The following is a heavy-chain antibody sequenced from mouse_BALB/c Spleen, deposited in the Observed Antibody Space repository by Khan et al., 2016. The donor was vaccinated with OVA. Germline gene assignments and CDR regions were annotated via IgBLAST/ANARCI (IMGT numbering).Heavy chain of an antibody. CDR1: GFSLTNFG. CDR2: IWSGGST. Sequence: VQLQESGPGLVQPSQSLSITCTVSGFSLTNFGVHWVRQSPGKGLEWLGVIWSGGSTDYNAAFKSRLSISKDNSKTQVFFKMNSLQPNDTATYYCARREYLMTCFAYWGQGTLVTVSA. CDR3: ARREYLMTCFAY. V-gene: IGHV2-2*02. J-gene: IGHJ3*01.